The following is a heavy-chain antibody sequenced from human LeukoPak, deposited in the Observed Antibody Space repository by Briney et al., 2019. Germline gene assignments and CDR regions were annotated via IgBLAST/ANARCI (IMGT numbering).Heavy chain of an antibody. CDR3: ARRNSRQRWLQFWGYDY. D-gene: IGHD5-24*01. Sequence: PGGSLRLSCAASRFIFSYYYMSWIRQAPAQGQELVSYISSYDSSIYYADSVRNRCTISMDNAKNLLYLQMSSLRPEDTGVYYCARRNSRQRWLQFWGYDYWGQGTLVTVSS. CDR2: ISSYDSSI. J-gene: IGHJ4*02. CDR1: RFIFSYYY. V-gene: IGHV3-11*04.